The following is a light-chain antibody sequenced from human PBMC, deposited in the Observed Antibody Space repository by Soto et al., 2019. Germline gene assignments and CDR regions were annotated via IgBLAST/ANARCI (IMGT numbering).Light chain of an antibody. J-gene: IGKJ1*01. CDR2: LVS. V-gene: IGKV2-28*01. CDR1: RILLHSNGYIY. Sequence: EIVMTQSPLTLPVTPGEASSISFSSSRILLHSNGYIYLDWYLQKPGQSPQLLIYLVSNRASGVPDRFSGSGSGTDFTLKISRVEAEDVGVYYCMQALQIPQTFGQGTKVDIK. CDR3: MQALQIPQT.